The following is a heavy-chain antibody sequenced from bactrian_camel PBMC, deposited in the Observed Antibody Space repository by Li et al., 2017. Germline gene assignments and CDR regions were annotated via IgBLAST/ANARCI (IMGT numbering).Heavy chain of an antibody. CDR2: INNNGGRT. Sequence: DVQLVESGGGSVQAGGSLTLSCATSGFTFSEQWMSWVRQAPGKGLEWDSGINNNGGRTSYEDSAKGPFTISRDNAKNTVYLQMNSPKPEDTAVYYCVMSSGHNAFTYWGQGTQVTVS. J-gene: IGHJ4*01. CDR3: VMSSGHNAFTY. CDR1: GFTFSEQW. V-gene: IGHV3S40*01.